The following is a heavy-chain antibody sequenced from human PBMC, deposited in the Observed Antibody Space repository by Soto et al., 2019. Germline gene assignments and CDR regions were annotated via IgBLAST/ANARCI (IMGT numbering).Heavy chain of an antibody. CDR1: GFTFSDHY. CDR3: ARGVVSTGYFDY. J-gene: IGHJ4*02. CDR2: SRDKVHSHTT. Sequence: GGSLRLSCAGSGFTFSDHYMDLGRQAPGKGPEWVGRSRDKVHSHTTEYAASVKGRFTISRGDSENSLYLQMNSLKTEDTAVYYCARGVVSTGYFDYWGQGTLVTVSS. V-gene: IGHV3-72*01. D-gene: IGHD5-12*01.